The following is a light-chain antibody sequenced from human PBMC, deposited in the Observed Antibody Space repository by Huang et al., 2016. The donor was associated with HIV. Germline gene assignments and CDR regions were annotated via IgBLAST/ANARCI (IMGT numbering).Light chain of an antibody. J-gene: IGKJ1*01. CDR3: QQYGSSSTWT. CDR1: QSVSSSY. Sequence: EIVLTQSPGTLSLSPGERATLSCRASQSVSSSYLAWYQQKPGQAPRPLIYGASSRGTGIPDRFSGSGSGTDFTLTISRLEPEDFAVYYCQQYGSSSTWTFGQGTKVEIK. V-gene: IGKV3-20*01. CDR2: GAS.